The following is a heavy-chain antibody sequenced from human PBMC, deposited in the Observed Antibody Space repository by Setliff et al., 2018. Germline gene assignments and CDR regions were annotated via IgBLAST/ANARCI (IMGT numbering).Heavy chain of an antibody. V-gene: IGHV4-4*07. CDR3: AREKGNREAPELRVLYYYYMDV. CDR1: GGSISSYY. D-gene: IGHD1-7*01. Sequence: SETLSLTCTVSGGSISSYYWSWIRQPAGKELEWIGRIYTSGSTNYNPSLKSRVTMSVDTSKNKFSLKLSSVAAADTAVYYCAREKGNREAPELRVLYYYYMDVWGKGTTVTVSS. J-gene: IGHJ6*03. CDR2: IYTSGST.